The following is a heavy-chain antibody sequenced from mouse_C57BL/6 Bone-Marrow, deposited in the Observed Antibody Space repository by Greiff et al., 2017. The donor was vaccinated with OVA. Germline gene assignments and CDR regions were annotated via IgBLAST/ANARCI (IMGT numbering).Heavy chain of an antibody. D-gene: IGHD1-1*01. J-gene: IGHJ3*01. CDR3: ARGGLGYYYGSSVAY. V-gene: IGHV1-52*01. CDR2: IDPSDSET. CDR1: GYTFTSYW. Sequence: QVQLQQPGAELVRPGSSVKLSCKASGYTFTSYWMHWVKQRPIQGLEWIGNIDPSDSETHYNQKFKDKATLTVDKSSSTAYMQLSSLTSEDSAVYYCARGGLGYYYGSSVAYWGQGTLVTVSA.